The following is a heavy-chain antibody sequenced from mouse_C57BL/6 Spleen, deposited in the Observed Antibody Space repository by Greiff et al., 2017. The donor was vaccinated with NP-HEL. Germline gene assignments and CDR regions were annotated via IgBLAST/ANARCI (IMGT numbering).Heavy chain of an antibody. CDR3: ARRRDCGYFDY. V-gene: IGHV1-47*01. D-gene: IGHD2-4*01. CDR1: GYTFKTSP. Sequence: QVQLQQPVAELVKPGASVKLSCTASGYTFKTSPIQWMKQNPGKSLEWIGNFHPYNDDTKYNEKFKGKATLTVEKSSSTDYLELSRLTSDDSAVYCCARRRDCGYFDYWGQGTTLTVSS. J-gene: IGHJ2*01. CDR2: FHPYNDDT.